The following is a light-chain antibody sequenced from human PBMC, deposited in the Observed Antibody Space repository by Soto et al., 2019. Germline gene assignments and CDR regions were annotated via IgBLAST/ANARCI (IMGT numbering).Light chain of an antibody. CDR1: QSVSSSY. Sequence: EIVLTQSPGTLSLSPGERATLSCRASQSVSSSYLAWYQQRPGQAPRLLIYGASSRATDIPDRFSGSGSGTDFTLTISRLEPEDFALYYCQQYGSSPWTLGQGTKVEIK. CDR3: QQYGSSPWT. CDR2: GAS. V-gene: IGKV3-20*01. J-gene: IGKJ1*01.